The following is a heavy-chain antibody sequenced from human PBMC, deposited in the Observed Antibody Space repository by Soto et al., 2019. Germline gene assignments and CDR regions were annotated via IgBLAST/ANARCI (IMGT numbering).Heavy chain of an antibody. CDR3: ASPDYGDLQFDY. V-gene: IGHV4-39*01. CDR1: GGSIRSSSYY. D-gene: IGHD4-17*01. J-gene: IGHJ4*02. Sequence: QLQLQESGPGLVKPSETLSLTCTVSGGSIRSSSYYWGWIRQPPGKGLEWIGSIYYSGSTYYNPSLKSRVTISVDTSKNQFSLKLSSVTAAYKAVYYGASPDYGDLQFDYWGQGTLVTVSS. CDR2: IYYSGST.